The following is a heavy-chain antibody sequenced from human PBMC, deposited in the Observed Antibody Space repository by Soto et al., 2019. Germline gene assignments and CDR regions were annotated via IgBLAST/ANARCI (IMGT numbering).Heavy chain of an antibody. CDR1: GFTFSGSA. Sequence: PGGSLRLSCAASGFTFSGSAMHWVRQAPGKGLEWVSVIFPGGSTYYADSVKGRFTISRDISKNTVYLQMNSLRAEDTAVYVCARRALSHAFVDFWGQGNLVTVSS. V-gene: IGHV3-66*01. CDR3: ARRALSHAFVDF. J-gene: IGHJ4*02. D-gene: IGHD3-10*01. CDR2: IFPGGST.